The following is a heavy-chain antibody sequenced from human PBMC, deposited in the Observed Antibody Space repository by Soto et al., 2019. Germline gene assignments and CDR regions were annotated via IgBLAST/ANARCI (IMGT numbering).Heavy chain of an antibody. CDR1: GGSISSYY. CDR2: IYYSGST. V-gene: IGHV4-59*01. Sequence: EPLSLTCTVSGGSISSYYWSWIRQPPGKGLEWIGYIYYSGSTNYNPSLKSRVTISVDTSKNQFSLKLSSVTAADTAVYYCARGRRNYYYGMDVWGQGTTVTVSS. J-gene: IGHJ6*02. CDR3: ARGRRNYYYGMDV.